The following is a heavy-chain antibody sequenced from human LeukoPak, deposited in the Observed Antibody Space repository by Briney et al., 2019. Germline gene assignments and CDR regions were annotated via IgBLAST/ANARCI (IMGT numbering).Heavy chain of an antibody. CDR1: GGSIRTTSYY. J-gene: IGHJ4*02. Sequence: PSETLSLTCTVSGGSIRTTSYYWGWIRQPPGKGPEWIGSIFYSGTTYYNPSLKSRVSISVDTSRNQFSLKLRSVTAADTAVYYCASHVHGNYYDDSGYSAYFEDWGQGTPVTVSS. V-gene: IGHV4-39*01. CDR2: IFYSGTT. D-gene: IGHD3-22*01. CDR3: ASHVHGNYYDDSGYSAYFED.